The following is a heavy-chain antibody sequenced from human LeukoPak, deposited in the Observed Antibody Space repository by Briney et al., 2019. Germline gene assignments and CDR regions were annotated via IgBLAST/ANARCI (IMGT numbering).Heavy chain of an antibody. Sequence: GGSLRLSCAASGVTLSNYAMSWARQAPGKGLEWVSGISSSGSGGNTYYADSVKGRFTISRDNSKNTLYVQVNSLGTEDTAAYYCAKGSYYDSSGSFYFDYWGQGTLVTVSS. CDR2: ISSSGSGGNT. D-gene: IGHD3-22*01. V-gene: IGHV3-23*01. CDR3: AKGSYYDSSGSFYFDY. CDR1: GVTLSNYA. J-gene: IGHJ4*02.